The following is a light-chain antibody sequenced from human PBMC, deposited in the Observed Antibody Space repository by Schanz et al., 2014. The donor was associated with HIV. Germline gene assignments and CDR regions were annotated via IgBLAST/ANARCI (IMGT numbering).Light chain of an antibody. Sequence: QSVLTQPPSASGTPGQRVTISCSVSSSNIGSNAVNWFQHLPGTAPKLLIYNSYHRPSGVPDRFSGSGSGTSASLAISGLQSDDEADYYCGSYTSRSALYVFGSGTKLTVL. V-gene: IGLV1-44*01. CDR1: SSNIGSNA. CDR3: GSYTSRSALYV. J-gene: IGLJ1*01. CDR2: NSY.